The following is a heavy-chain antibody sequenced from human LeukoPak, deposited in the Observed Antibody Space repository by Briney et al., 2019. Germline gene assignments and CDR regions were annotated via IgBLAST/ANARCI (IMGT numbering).Heavy chain of an antibody. Sequence: ASVKVSCKASGYTFTGYHMHWVRQAPGQALESMGWIDPNSGGTNFVQKFQGRVTMTRDTSISTAYMELSRLRSDDTAVYYCAGDTGRDGYSFDYWGQGTLVTVSS. CDR2: IDPNSGGT. V-gene: IGHV1-2*02. CDR1: GYTFTGYH. D-gene: IGHD5-24*01. CDR3: AGDTGRDGYSFDY. J-gene: IGHJ4*02.